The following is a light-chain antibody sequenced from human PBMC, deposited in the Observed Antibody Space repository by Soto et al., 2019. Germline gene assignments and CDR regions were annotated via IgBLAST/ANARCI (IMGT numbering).Light chain of an antibody. V-gene: IGKV3-20*01. CDR2: GAS. CDR1: RNMNSEY. J-gene: IGKJ5*01. CDR3: QQYGSSHT. Sequence: IVLRQSPGTLSFSPGERATLSCRASRNMNSEYVAWYQRKPGQAPRLLIFGASTRATGIPDRFSGSGAGAYFNLTISRLEPADFGVYYCQQYGSSHTFGQGTRLEIK.